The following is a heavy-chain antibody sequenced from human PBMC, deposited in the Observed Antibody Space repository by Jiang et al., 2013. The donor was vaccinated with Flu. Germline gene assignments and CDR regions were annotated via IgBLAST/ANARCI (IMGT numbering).Heavy chain of an antibody. J-gene: IGHJ5*02. V-gene: IGHV4-34*01. CDR1: GGSFSGYF. Sequence: LLKPSETLSLTCAVSGGSFSGYFWNWVRQPPGKGLEWIGEVNHSGTTNYNPSLKSRVTMSVDTSKKQFSLKLTSVTAADTAVYYCVRHLLSTGIKFKFDPWGQGTLVIVSS. CDR2: VNHSGTT. D-gene: IGHD1-1*01. CDR3: VRHLLSTGIKFKFDP.